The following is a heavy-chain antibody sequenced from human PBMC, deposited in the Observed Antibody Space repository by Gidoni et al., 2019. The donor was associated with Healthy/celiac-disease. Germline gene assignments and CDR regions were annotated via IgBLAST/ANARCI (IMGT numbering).Heavy chain of an antibody. D-gene: IGHD1-26*01. J-gene: IGHJ4*02. V-gene: IGHV4-31*03. CDR2: IYYSGTT. CDR1: GDSISSGGYY. CDR3: AREVGGNYIFDY. Sequence: QVQLQESGPGLVKPSQTLSLTFTVSGDSISSGGYYWGWIRQLPGKGLEWIGYIYYSGTTYYNPSLKSRVTISVDTSKSQFSLKLSSVTAADTAVYYCAREVGGNYIFDYWGQGTLVTVSS.